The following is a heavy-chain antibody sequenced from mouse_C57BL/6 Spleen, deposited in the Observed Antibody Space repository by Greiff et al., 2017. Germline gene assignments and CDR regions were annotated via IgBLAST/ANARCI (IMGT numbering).Heavy chain of an antibody. CDR1: GYTFTSYW. D-gene: IGHD2-1*01. J-gene: IGHJ1*03. CDR2: IYPGSGST. Sequence: QVQLQQPGAELVKPGASVKMSCKASGYTFTSYWITWVKQRPGQGLEWIGDIYPGSGSTNYNEKFKSKATLTVDTSSSTAYMHISSLTSEDSAVYYCARATIYYGNHWYFDVWGTGTTVTVSS. V-gene: IGHV1-55*01. CDR3: ARATIYYGNHWYFDV.